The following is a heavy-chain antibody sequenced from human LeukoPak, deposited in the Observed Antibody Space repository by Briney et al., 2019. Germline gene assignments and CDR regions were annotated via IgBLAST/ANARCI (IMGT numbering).Heavy chain of an antibody. CDR3: ARGGSGYDSFYYYGMDV. J-gene: IGHJ6*02. Sequence: SETLSLTCTVSGGSISSYYWSWIRQPPGKGLEGIGYTYDSGSTNYNPSLKSRVTISVDTSKNQFSLKLSSVTAADTAVYYCARGGSGYDSFYYYGMDVWGQGTTVTVSS. D-gene: IGHD5-12*01. CDR2: TYDSGST. V-gene: IGHV4-59*01. CDR1: GGSISSYY.